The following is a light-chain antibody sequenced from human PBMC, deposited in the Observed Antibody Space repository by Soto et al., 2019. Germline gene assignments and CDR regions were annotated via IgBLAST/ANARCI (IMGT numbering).Light chain of an antibody. Sequence: DIQMTQSPYSLSAAVGDRVTIACRASQNINTYLNWYQQKPGKAPKLLIFDAVSLQSGVPSRFSGGGSRTDFTLTITSLQPEDFATYYCQQTSRAPFTFGPGTKVDIK. J-gene: IGKJ3*01. CDR1: QNINTY. V-gene: IGKV1-39*01. CDR3: QQTSRAPFT. CDR2: DAV.